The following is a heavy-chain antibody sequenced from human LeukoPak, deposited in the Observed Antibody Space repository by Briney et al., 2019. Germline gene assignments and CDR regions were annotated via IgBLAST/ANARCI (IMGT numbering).Heavy chain of an antibody. CDR2: ISAYNGNT. CDR1: GYTFTSYG. D-gene: IGHD3-22*01. CDR3: ARLYYYDSSGYYYEDY. J-gene: IGHJ4*02. V-gene: IGHV1-18*01. Sequence: ASVKVSCKASGYTFTSYGISWVRQAPGQGLEWMGWISAYNGNTNYAWKLQGRVTMTTDTSTSTAYMELRSLRSDDTAVYYCARLYYYDSSGYYYEDYWGQGTLVTVSS.